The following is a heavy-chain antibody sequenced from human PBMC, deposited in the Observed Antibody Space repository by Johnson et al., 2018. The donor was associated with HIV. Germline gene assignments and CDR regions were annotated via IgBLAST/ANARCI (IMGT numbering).Heavy chain of an antibody. V-gene: IGHV3-30*04. J-gene: IGHJ3*02. D-gene: IGHD4-23*01. CDR3: AGDRGWGYVGGNSWNSFDI. CDR2: ISYDGSNK. Sequence: QMMLVESGGGVVQPGRPLRLSCAASGFTFSSYAMHWVRQAPGKGLEWVAVISYDGSNKYYADSVKGRLTVSRDNFKNTLHLQMNSLRGEDTAVYYCAGDRGWGYVGGNSWNSFDIWGQGTMVTVSS. CDR1: GFTFSSYA.